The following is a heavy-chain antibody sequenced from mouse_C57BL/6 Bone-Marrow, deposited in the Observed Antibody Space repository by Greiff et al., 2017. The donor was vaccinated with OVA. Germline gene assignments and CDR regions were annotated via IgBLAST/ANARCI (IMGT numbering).Heavy chain of an antibody. V-gene: IGHV3-6*01. CDR1: GYSITSGYY. Sequence: DVKLVESGPGLVKPSQSLSLTCSVTGYSITSGYYWNWIRQFPGNKLEWMGYISYDGSNNYNPSLKNRISITRDTSKNQFFLKLNSVTTEDTATYYCARDPLTTVVANYAMDYWGQGTSVTVSS. J-gene: IGHJ4*01. D-gene: IGHD1-1*01. CDR2: ISYDGSN. CDR3: ARDPLTTVVANYAMDY.